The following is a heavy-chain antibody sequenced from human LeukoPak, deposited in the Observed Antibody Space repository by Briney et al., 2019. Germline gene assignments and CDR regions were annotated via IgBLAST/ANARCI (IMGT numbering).Heavy chain of an antibody. Sequence: GGSLRLSCAASGFTFSSYAMSWVRQTPEKGLEWVSAISGSGANTYYADSVKGRFTISRDNSKNTLYLQMNSLRAEDTAVYYCAKSYGSGTNDAFDIWGQGTMVTVSS. D-gene: IGHD3-10*01. CDR2: ISGSGANT. J-gene: IGHJ3*02. CDR1: GFTFSSYA. V-gene: IGHV3-23*01. CDR3: AKSYGSGTNDAFDI.